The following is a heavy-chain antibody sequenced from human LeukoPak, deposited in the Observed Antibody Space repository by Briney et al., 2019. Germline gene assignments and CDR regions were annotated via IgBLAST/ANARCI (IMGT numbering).Heavy chain of an antibody. D-gene: IGHD3-10*01. CDR2: IYHSGST. CDR1: GGSISSGGYS. J-gene: IGHJ5*02. V-gene: IGHV4-30-2*01. Sequence: SQTLSLTCAVSGGSISSGGYSWSWVRQPPGKGLEWIGEIYHSGSTNYNPSLKSRVTISVDKSKNQFSLKLSSVTAADTAVYYCARYYGSGSYIWFDPWGQGTLVTVSS. CDR3: ARYYGSGSYIWFDP.